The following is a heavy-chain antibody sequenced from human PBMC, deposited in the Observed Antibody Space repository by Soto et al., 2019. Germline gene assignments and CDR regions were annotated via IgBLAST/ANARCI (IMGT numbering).Heavy chain of an antibody. V-gene: IGHV1-69*01. Sequence: QVQLVQSGAEVKKPGSSVKVSCKASGGTFSSYPISWVRQAPGQGLEWMGGIIPIFGTANYAQKFQGRVTITADESTSTAYMELSSLRSEDTALDYCAREWQQLVGILVYWGQGTLVTVSS. D-gene: IGHD6-13*01. CDR1: GGTFSSYP. CDR2: IIPIFGTA. CDR3: AREWQQLVGILVY. J-gene: IGHJ4*02.